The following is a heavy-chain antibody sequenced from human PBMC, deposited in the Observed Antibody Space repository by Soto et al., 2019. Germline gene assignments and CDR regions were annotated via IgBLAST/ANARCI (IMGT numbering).Heavy chain of an antibody. D-gene: IGHD5-12*01. CDR3: AKDSPIGSTFSGNGHIDS. CDR2: IIPILDIT. CDR1: GSTFSNHI. Sequence: ASVKVSCKASGSTFSNHIITWVRQAPGQGLEWMGRIIPILDITNYAQKFQGRATITADKSTTTAYMEVSSLSSEDTAMYYCAKDSPIGSTFSGNGHIDSWGQGTLVTVSS. J-gene: IGHJ4*02. V-gene: IGHV1-69*04.